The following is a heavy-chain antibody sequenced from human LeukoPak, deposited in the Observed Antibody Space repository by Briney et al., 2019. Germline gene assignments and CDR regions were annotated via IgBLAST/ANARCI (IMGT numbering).Heavy chain of an antibody. D-gene: IGHD3-22*01. V-gene: IGHV1-18*01. CDR1: GYTFTSYG. CDR3: ARDHYYDSSGYVLSAY. Sequence: ASVKVSCKASGYTFTSYGISWVRQAPGQGLEWMGWISAYNGNTNYAQKLQGRVTMTTDTSTSTAYMELRSLRSDDTAVYYCARDHYYDSSGYVLSAYWGHGTLVTVS. J-gene: IGHJ4*01. CDR2: ISAYNGNT.